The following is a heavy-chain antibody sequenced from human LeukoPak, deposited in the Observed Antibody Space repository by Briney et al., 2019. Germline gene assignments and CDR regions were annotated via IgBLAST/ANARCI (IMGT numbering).Heavy chain of an antibody. CDR2: MNPHSGET. CDR1: GYRFTAYP. CDR3: ARGMDAEAFQN. J-gene: IGHJ1*01. Sequence: ASVKVSCKTSGYRFTAYPLHWVRQAPGQGLEWLGWMNPHSGETSNAQKFQSRVTMTRDTSISVAYMELSSLRSDDTAVYYCARGMDAEAFQNWGQGTLVSVSS. V-gene: IGHV1-2*02. D-gene: IGHD2-2*03.